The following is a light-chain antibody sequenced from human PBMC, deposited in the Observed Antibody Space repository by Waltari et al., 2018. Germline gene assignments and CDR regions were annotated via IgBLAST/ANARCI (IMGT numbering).Light chain of an antibody. CDR3: MQGTHWPPIT. CDR2: KVS. V-gene: IGKV2-30*02. CDR1: QSLVHSDGNTY. Sequence: DIVMTQSPLSLPVTLGQPASISCTSSQSLVHSDGNTYLNWLQQRPGQSPRRLIYKVSNRDSGVPERFSGSGSGTDFTLKITRVEAEDVGVYYCMQGTHWPPITFGQGTRLEIK. J-gene: IGKJ5*01.